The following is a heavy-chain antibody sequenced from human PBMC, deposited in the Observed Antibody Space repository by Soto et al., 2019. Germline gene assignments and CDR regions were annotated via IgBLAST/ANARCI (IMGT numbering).Heavy chain of an antibody. Sequence: EVQLVESGGGLVKPGGSLRLSCAASGFTFSSYSMNWVRQAPGKGLEWVSSISSSSSYIYYADSVKGRFTISRDNAKNSLYLQVNSLRAEDTAVYYCARDRGSGYYYYMDVWGKGTTVTVSS. CDR1: GFTFSSYS. V-gene: IGHV3-21*01. CDR2: ISSSSSYI. J-gene: IGHJ6*03. CDR3: ARDRGSGYYYYMDV.